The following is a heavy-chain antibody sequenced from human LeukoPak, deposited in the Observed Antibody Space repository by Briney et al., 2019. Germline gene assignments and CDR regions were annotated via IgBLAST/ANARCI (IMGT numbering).Heavy chain of an antibody. V-gene: IGHV3-7*01. D-gene: IGHD3-3*01. CDR2: INQDGSHK. Sequence: GGSLRLSCAPSGFIVTDAWMSWVRQAPGKGLEWVANINQDGSHKNHVDSVKGRFTISRDNAKNSLYLQMNSLRVEDTAVYYCATPYSDYWSGYSGHWGQGTLVTVSS. CDR1: GFIVTDAW. CDR3: ATPYSDYWSGYSGH. J-gene: IGHJ4*02.